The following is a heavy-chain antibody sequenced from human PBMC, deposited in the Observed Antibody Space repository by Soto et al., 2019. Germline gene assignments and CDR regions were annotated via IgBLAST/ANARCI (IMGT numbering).Heavy chain of an antibody. CDR2: IDHSGYT. V-gene: IGHV4-34*01. CDR1: GGSFSGYY. Sequence: PSETLSLTCAVYGGSFSGYYCNWIRQPPWKGLEWIGEIDHSGYTNYNPSLKSRVTISVDTSKNQFSLRLTSVTAADTAVYYCARVREWFDPLGQGTLVTVCS. J-gene: IGHJ5*02. CDR3: ARVREWFDP. D-gene: IGHD3-3*01.